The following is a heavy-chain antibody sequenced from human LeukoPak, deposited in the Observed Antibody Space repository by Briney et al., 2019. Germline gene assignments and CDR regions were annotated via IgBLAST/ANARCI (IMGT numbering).Heavy chain of an antibody. CDR2: ISGSGRGT. Sequence: GGSLRLSCAASGFTLSSYAMSWVRQAPGKGLEWVSAISGSGRGTYYSDSVKGRFTISRDNSKNTLYLQMNSLRAEDTAVYYCAKDPTYYYDNSGYYFDYWGQGTLVTVSS. D-gene: IGHD3-22*01. CDR3: AKDPTYYYDNSGYYFDY. V-gene: IGHV3-23*01. CDR1: GFTLSSYA. J-gene: IGHJ4*02.